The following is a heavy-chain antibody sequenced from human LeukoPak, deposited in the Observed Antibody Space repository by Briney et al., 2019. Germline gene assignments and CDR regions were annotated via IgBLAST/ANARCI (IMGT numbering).Heavy chain of an antibody. J-gene: IGHJ3*02. V-gene: IGHV3-66*01. D-gene: IGHD4-17*01. CDR3: ARVLRDYGDYIPPGAFDI. Sequence: GGSLSLSCAASGFTVSSNYMSWVRQAPGKGLELVSVIYSGGSTYYPDSVKGRFTISRDNSKNTLYLQMNSLRAEDTAVYYCARVLRDYGDYIPPGAFDIWGQETMVTVSS. CDR2: IYSGGST. CDR1: GFTVSSNY.